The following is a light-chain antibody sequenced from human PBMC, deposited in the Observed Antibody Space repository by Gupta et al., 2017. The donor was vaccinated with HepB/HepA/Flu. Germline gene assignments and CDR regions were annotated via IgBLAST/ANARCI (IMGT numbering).Light chain of an antibody. J-gene: IGLJ3*02. CDR1: SGINVGPYR. V-gene: IGLV5-45*02. Sequence: AVLTQPSSLSASPGASATLSCTLRSGINVGPYRIYWYQPKPGSPPQCLLMYKADSDKQQGSAVPTSFSVAKDASANAGILLISGLQSEDAANYYCMIWHNSAWVFGGGTKLTVL. CDR2: YKADSDK. CDR3: MIWHNSAWV.